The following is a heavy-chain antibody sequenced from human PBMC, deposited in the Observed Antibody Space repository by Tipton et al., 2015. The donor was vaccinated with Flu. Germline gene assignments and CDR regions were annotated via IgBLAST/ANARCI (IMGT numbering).Heavy chain of an antibody. D-gene: IGHD1-14*01. CDR1: GGSINRSHYY. CDR3: AGGGGQTGLN. J-gene: IGHJ3*01. Sequence: TLSLTCTVSGGSINRSHYYWIWIRQPPGKGLEWIGYIFYTGSTNYNPSLKRRVSISVDTSKSQFSLKLNSVTAADTAIYYCAGGGGQTGLNWGQATMVTVSS. CDR2: IFYTGST. V-gene: IGHV4-61*05.